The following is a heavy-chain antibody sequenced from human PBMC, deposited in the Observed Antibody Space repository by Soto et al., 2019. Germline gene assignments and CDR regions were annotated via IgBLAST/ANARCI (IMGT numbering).Heavy chain of an antibody. D-gene: IGHD3-10*01. V-gene: IGHV4-39*01. CDR1: GGSISSSSYY. J-gene: IGHJ4*02. Sequence: SETLSLTCTVSGGSISSSSYYWGWIRQPPGKGLEWIGSIYYSGSTYYNPSLKSRVTISVDTSKNQFSLKLSSVTAADTAVYYCARLEPGILWFGELLPVADYWGQGTLVTVSS. CDR3: ARLEPGILWFGELLPVADY. CDR2: IYYSGST.